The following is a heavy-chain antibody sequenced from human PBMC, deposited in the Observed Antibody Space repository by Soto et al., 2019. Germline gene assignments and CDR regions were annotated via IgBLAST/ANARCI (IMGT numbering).Heavy chain of an antibody. CDR2: ISYDGSNK. CDR1: GFIFSTYL. Sequence: GSRSLSGAASGFIFSTYLIHMVRQAPGKGLEWVALISYDGSNKYYADSVKGRFTISRDNSKNTLYLKMNSPRTEDTAVYYCAKPSYGDYLFDYWGLGTLVTVSS. V-gene: IGHV3-30*18. D-gene: IGHD4-17*01. CDR3: AKPSYGDYLFDY. J-gene: IGHJ4*02.